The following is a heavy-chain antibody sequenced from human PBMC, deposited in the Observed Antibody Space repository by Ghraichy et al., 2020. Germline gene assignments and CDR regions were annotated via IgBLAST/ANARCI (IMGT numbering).Heavy chain of an antibody. Sequence: SETLSLTCAVDGVSFSGYYWSWIRQAPGKGLEWIGEINHSGSTNYNPSLKSRVTISVDTSKNQFSLKLSSVTAADTAVYYCARLLRQDIVVAPADDYWG. CDR3: ARLLRQDIVVAPADDY. D-gene: IGHD2-2*01. J-gene: IGHJ4*01. CDR1: GVSFSGYY. CDR2: INHSGST. V-gene: IGHV4-34*01.